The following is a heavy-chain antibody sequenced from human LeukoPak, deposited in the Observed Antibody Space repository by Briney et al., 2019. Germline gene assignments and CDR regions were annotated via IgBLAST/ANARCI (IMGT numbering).Heavy chain of an antibody. Sequence: SETLSLTCTVSGGSISSYYWSWIRQPPGKGLEWIGYIYYSGSTSYNPSLKSRVTISVDTSKNQFSLKLSSVTAADTAVYYCARFPPPLFSDTAMVDYWGQGTLVTVSS. V-gene: IGHV4-59*01. CDR2: IYYSGST. J-gene: IGHJ4*02. D-gene: IGHD5-18*01. CDR3: ARFPPPLFSDTAMVDY. CDR1: GGSISSYY.